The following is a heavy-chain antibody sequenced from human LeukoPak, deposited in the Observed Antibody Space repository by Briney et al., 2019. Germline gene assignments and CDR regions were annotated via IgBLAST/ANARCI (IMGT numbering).Heavy chain of an antibody. Sequence: SGPALVKPTQTLTLTCTFSGFSLGTSGMCVSWIRQHPGKALEWLARNDWDDDKYYSTSLQTRLTISKDTSKNQVVLTMTNMDPVDTATYYCARAFPTVTTFDYWGQETLVTVSS. J-gene: IGHJ4*02. D-gene: IGHD4-17*01. CDR3: ARAFPTVTTFDY. CDR2: NDWDDDK. V-gene: IGHV2-70*11. CDR1: GFSLGTSGMC.